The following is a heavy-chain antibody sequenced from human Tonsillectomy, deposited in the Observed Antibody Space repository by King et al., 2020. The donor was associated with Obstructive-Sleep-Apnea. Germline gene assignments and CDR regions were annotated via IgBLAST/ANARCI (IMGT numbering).Heavy chain of an antibody. CDR2: IYYSGST. CDR3: ASLLGYCSGGGCYGYFDL. J-gene: IGHJ2*01. D-gene: IGHD2-15*01. CDR1: GDSISSGGHY. V-gene: IGHV4-31*03. Sequence: QLQESGPGLVKPSQTLSLTCTVSGDSISSGGHYWTWIRQHPGKGLEWIGHIYYSGSTYYNPSLKSRVTMSIDTYKKQFFLKLSSMTAADTAVYYCASLLGYCSGGGCYGYFDLWGRGTLVTASS.